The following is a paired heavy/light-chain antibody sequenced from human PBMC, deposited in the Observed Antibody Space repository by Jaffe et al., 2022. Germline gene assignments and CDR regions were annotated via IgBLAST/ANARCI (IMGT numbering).Light chain of an antibody. J-gene: IGLJ2*01. CDR2: SNN. CDR1: SSNIGSNP. V-gene: IGLV1-44*01. Sequence: QSMLTQPPSASGTPGQRVTISCSGSSSNIGSNPVNWYQQLPGTAPKLLMFSNNQRPSGVPDRFSGSKSGTSASLAISGLQSDDEADYYCAAWDDSLNGLVVFGGGTKLTVL. CDR3: AAWDDSLNGLVV.
Heavy chain of an antibody. CDR1: GFTFSEHF. CDR3: VRGRYNWNFSQGRVQYYYMDV. J-gene: IGHJ6*03. CDR2: SRNKANGYTT. D-gene: IGHD1-7*01. V-gene: IGHV3-72*01. Sequence: EVQLVESGGGLVQPGGSLRLSCAASGFTFSEHFMDWVRQAPGKGLEWVGRSRNKANGYTTQYAASVKGRFSISRDDSKNSLYLQMSSLKTEDTAVYYCVRGRYNWNFSQGRVQYYYMDVWGKGTTVTVSS.